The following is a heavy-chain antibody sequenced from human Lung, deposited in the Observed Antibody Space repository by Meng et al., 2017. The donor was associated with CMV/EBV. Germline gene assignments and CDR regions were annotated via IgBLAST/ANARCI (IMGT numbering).Heavy chain of an antibody. CDR2: INHSGST. Sequence: SPTGAVYGGSFSTYYWSWIRQPPGKGLEWIGEINHSGSTNYNPSLKSRVTISVDTSKNQFSLKLRSVTAADTAVYYCARGYGPEGYWGQGTLVTVSS. J-gene: IGHJ4*02. D-gene: IGHD3-10*01. CDR3: ARGYGPEGY. V-gene: IGHV4-34*01. CDR1: GGSFSTYY.